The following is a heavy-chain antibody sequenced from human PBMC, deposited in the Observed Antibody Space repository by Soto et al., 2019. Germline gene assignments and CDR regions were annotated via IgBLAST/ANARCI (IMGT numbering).Heavy chain of an antibody. CDR3: TRDSITIFGVDAFDI. V-gene: IGHV3-49*03. J-gene: IGHJ3*02. Sequence: GGSLRLSCTASGFSFGDYSMSWFRQAPGKGLEWVGFIRSKAYGGTTEYAASVKGRFTISRDDSKSIAYLQMNSLKTEDTAVYYCTRDSITIFGVDAFDIWGQGTMVTVSS. CDR2: IRSKAYGGTT. D-gene: IGHD3-3*01. CDR1: GFSFGDYS.